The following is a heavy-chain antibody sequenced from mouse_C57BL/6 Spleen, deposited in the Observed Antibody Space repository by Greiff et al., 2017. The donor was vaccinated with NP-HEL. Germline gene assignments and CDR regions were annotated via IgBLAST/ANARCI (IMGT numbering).Heavy chain of an antibody. CDR1: GYAFTNYL. CDR3: AREESYYGYDGFAY. D-gene: IGHD2-2*01. V-gene: IGHV1-54*01. J-gene: IGHJ3*01. CDR2: INPGSGGT. Sequence: VKVVESGAELVRPGTSVKVSCKASGYAFTNYLIEWVKQRPGQGLEWIGVINPGSGGTNYNEKFKGKATLTADKSSSTAYMQLSSLTSEDSAVYFCAREESYYGYDGFAYWGQGTLVTVSA.